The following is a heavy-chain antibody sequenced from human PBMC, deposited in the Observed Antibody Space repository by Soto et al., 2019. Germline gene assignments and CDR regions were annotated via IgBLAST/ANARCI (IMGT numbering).Heavy chain of an antibody. D-gene: IGHD6-19*01. V-gene: IGHV4-34*01. CDR2: IKRRGST. CDR3: ARLTAVAGYWFDP. Sequence: PSETLSLTCAVYDESFSEYYWTWIRQPPGKGLEWIGEIKRRGSTTYNPSLKSRVTISVDTSKNQFSLKLSSVTAADTAVYYCARLTAVAGYWFDPWGQGTLVTVSS. J-gene: IGHJ5*02. CDR1: DESFSEYY.